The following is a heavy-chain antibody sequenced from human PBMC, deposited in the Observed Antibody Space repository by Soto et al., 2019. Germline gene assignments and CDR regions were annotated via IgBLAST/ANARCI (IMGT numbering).Heavy chain of an antibody. Sequence: GSLRLSCEATGFTFSSHEMNWIRQTPGKRLEWIAKISGSGSTIDYADSVKGRFTISRDNVQRTLHLQMDSLRVEDTGVYYCARGGVYWGRGTLVTVSS. D-gene: IGHD2-8*01. CDR1: GFTFSSHE. CDR2: ISGSGSTI. CDR3: ARGGVY. J-gene: IGHJ1*01. V-gene: IGHV3-48*03.